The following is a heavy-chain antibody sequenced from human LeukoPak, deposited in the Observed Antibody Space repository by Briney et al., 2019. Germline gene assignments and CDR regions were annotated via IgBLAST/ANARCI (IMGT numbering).Heavy chain of an antibody. Sequence: ASVKVSCKSSGYTFTAYYMHWVRQAPGQGLEWMGWISAYNGNTNYAQKLQGRVTMTTDTSTSTAYTELRSLRSDDTAVYYCARSRGFGVHTGGDPWGQGTLVTVSS. CDR3: ARSRGFGVHTGGDP. D-gene: IGHD3-3*01. J-gene: IGHJ5*02. CDR1: GYTFTAYY. V-gene: IGHV1-18*04. CDR2: ISAYNGNT.